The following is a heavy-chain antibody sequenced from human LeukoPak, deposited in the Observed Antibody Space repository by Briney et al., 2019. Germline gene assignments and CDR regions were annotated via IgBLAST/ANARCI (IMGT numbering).Heavy chain of an antibody. D-gene: IGHD3-3*01. CDR2: ILYDGSNI. CDR1: GFTFSSYA. J-gene: IGHJ4*02. Sequence: PGRSLRLSCAASGFTFSSYAMHWVRQAPGKGLEWVAVILYDGSNIYYGDSVKDRFTISRDNSENTLYLQMNSLRPEDTAVYYCARGRLLYFGKRGDYWGQGTLVTVSS. V-gene: IGHV3-30*04. CDR3: ARGRLLYFGKRGDY.